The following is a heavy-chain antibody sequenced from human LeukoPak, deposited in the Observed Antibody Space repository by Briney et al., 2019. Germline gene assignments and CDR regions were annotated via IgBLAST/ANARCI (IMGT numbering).Heavy chain of an antibody. V-gene: IGHV3-30*02. CDR3: TRLYYYDSSGFDY. CDR1: GFTFSSYG. Sequence: GGSLRLSCAASGFTFSSYGMHWVRQAPGKGLEWVAFIRYDGSNKYYADSVKGRFTISRDNSKNTLYLQMNSLKTEDTAVYYCTRLYYYDSSGFDYWGQGTLVTVSS. D-gene: IGHD3-22*01. J-gene: IGHJ4*02. CDR2: IRYDGSNK.